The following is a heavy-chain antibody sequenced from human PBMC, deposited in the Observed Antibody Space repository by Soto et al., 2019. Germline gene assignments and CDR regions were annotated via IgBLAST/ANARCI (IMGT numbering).Heavy chain of an antibody. CDR2: IIPIFGTA. J-gene: IGHJ4*02. V-gene: IGHV1-69*13. CDR3: ARVGKPYGGTLAGGY. Sequence: SVKVSCKASGGTFSSYAISWVRQAPGQGLEWMGGIIPIFGTANYAQKFQGRVTITADESTSTAYMELSSLRSEDTAVYYCARVGKPYGGTLAGGYWGQGTLVTVSS. D-gene: IGHD4-17*01. CDR1: GGTFSSYA.